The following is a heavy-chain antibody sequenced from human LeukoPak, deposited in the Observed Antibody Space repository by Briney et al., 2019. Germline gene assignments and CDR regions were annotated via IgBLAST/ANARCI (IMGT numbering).Heavy chain of an antibody. CDR1: GFTFSSYA. CDR3: ARGDYGANFPFDY. J-gene: IGHJ4*02. D-gene: IGHD4-23*01. Sequence: GGSLRLSCEASGFTFSSYAMCWVRQAPGKGLEWVSGVSGSGGSTYYADSVKGRFTISRDNSKNTLYLHMNSLRAEDTAVYYCARGDYGANFPFDYWGQGTLVTVSS. V-gene: IGHV3-23*01. CDR2: VSGSGGST.